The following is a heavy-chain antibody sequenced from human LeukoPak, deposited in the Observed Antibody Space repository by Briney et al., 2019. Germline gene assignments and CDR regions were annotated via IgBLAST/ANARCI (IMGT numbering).Heavy chain of an antibody. CDR1: GGSISSSSYY. CDR3: ARQGSIFSNWFDP. Sequence: PSETLSLTCTVSGGSISSSSYYWGWIRQPPGKGLEWIGSIYYSGSTYYNPSLKSRVTISVDTSKNQFSLKLSSVTAADTAVYYCARQGSIFSNWFDPWGQGTLVTVSS. J-gene: IGHJ5*02. V-gene: IGHV4-39*01. D-gene: IGHD3-3*01. CDR2: IYYSGST.